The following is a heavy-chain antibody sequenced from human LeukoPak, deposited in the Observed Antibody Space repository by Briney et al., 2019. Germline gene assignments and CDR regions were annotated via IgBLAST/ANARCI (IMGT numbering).Heavy chain of an antibody. J-gene: IGHJ4*02. V-gene: IGHV1-18*01. D-gene: IGHD3-22*01. CDR3: ARDNRYSFDYYDSSGYIRFDY. CDR1: GGTFSSYA. CDR2: ISAYNGNT. Sequence: ASVKVSCKASGGTFSSYAISWVRQAPGQGLEWMGWISAYNGNTNYAQKLQGRVTMTTDTSTSTAYMELRSLRSDDTAVYYCARDNRYSFDYYDSSGYIRFDYWGQGTLVTVSS.